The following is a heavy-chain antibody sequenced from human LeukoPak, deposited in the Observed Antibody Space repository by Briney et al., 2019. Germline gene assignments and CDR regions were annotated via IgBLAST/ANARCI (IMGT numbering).Heavy chain of an antibody. V-gene: IGHV3-23*01. Sequence: GGSLRLSCAASGFTFSSYAMGWVRQAPGKGLEWVSAISGSGGSTYYADSVKGRFTISRDNSKNTLYLQMNSLRAEDTAVYYCAKDAGDYYGSGSRVYWGQGTLVTVSS. CDR3: AKDAGDYYGSGSRVY. CDR1: GFTFSSYA. D-gene: IGHD3-10*01. J-gene: IGHJ4*02. CDR2: ISGSGGST.